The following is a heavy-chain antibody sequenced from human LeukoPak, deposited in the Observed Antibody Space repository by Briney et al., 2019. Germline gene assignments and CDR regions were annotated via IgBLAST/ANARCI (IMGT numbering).Heavy chain of an antibody. Sequence: GGSLRLSCAASGFTFSSYSMNWVRQAPGKGLEWVSSISSSSSYIYYADSVKGRFTISRDNAKNSLYLQMNSLRAEDTAVYYCARDRTPWYYESCGYYDYWGQGTLVTVSS. CDR3: ARDRTPWYYESCGYYDY. V-gene: IGHV3-21*01. CDR1: GFTFSSYS. D-gene: IGHD3-22*01. CDR2: ISSSSSYI. J-gene: IGHJ4*02.